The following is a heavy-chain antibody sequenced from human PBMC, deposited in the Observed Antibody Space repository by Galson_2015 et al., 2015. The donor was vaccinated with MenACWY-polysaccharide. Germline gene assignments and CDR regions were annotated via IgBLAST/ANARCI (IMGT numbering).Heavy chain of an antibody. J-gene: IGHJ5*02. CDR3: ARPKPVNGWFDP. D-gene: IGHD2-8*01. CDR2: IHYSGST. Sequence: SETLSLTFTVSGGSISSTTYVWAWIRQPPGKGLEWVGGIHYSGSTTYNSSLKSRVTISVDTSKNQFSLKLSSVTAADTAVYYCARPKPVNGWFDPWGQGTLVTVSS. V-gene: IGHV4-39*01. CDR1: GGSISSTTYV.